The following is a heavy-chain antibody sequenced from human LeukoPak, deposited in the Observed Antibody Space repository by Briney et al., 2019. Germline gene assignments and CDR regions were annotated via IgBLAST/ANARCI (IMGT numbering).Heavy chain of an antibody. V-gene: IGHV3-20*04. CDR2: INWKGIRT. Sequence: GGSLRLSCAASGFRFDDYGMSWVRQAPGKGLEWASGINWKGIRTGYADSVKGRFTISRDNAKNSLYLQMNSLRAEDTAFYYCARAPLTRYWYESSFDHDTFYYYMDVWGKGTTVTVSS. J-gene: IGHJ6*03. CDR3: ARAPLTRYWYESSFDHDTFYYYMDV. CDR1: GFRFDDYG. D-gene: IGHD3-22*01.